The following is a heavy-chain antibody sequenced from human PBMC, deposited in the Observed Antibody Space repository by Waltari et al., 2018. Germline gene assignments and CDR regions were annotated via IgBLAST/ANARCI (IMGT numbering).Heavy chain of an antibody. V-gene: IGHV1-24*01. D-gene: IGHD3-22*01. CDR3: AINPYYDTSRPYSFDY. CDR1: GYTLTELS. Sequence: QVQLVQSGAEVKKPGASVKVSCKVSGYTLTELSMHWVRQAPGKGLEWMGGFDPEDGETIYAQKFQGRVTMTEDTSTDTAYMELSSLRSEDTAVYYCAINPYYDTSRPYSFDYWGQGTLVTVSS. J-gene: IGHJ4*02. CDR2: FDPEDGET.